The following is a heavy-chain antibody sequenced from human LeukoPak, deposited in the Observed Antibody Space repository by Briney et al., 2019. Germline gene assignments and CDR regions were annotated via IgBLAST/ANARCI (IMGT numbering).Heavy chain of an antibody. D-gene: IGHD6-13*01. J-gene: IGHJ6*02. CDR3: ARKKRSSWDSGLDV. CDR1: GFTFDGYG. Sequence: GGSLRLSCAASGFTFDGYGMSWVRQTPGKGREWVSGINWNGGSTGYTHSVKGRFTISRDNAKNSLYLQKNSLRVEDTALYHCARKKRSSWDSGLDVWGQGTTVTVSS. CDR2: INWNGGST. V-gene: IGHV3-20*01.